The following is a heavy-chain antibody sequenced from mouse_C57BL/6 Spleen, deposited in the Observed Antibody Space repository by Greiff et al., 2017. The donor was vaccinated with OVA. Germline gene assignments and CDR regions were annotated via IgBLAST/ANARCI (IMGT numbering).Heavy chain of an antibody. Sequence: VQLKQSGPELVKPGDSVKISCKASGYSFTGYFMNWVMQSHGKSLEWIGRINPYNGDTFYNQKFKGKATLTVDKSSSTAHMELRSLTSEDSAVYYCAREGTYYYAMDYWGQGTSVTVSS. CDR2: INPYNGDT. CDR1: GYSFTGYF. CDR3: AREGTYYYAMDY. J-gene: IGHJ4*01. D-gene: IGHD3-3*01. V-gene: IGHV1-20*01.